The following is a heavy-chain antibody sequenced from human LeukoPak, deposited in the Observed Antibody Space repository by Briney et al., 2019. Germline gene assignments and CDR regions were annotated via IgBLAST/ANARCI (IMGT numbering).Heavy chain of an antibody. V-gene: IGHV3-30-3*01. Sequence: GGSLRLSCVASGLTVSSSYMSWVRQAPGKGLEWVAVISYDGSNKYYADSVKGRFTISRDNSKNTLYLQMNSLRAEDTAVYYCAREGRYCSSTSCYVGAFDIWGQGTMVTVSS. J-gene: IGHJ3*02. CDR3: AREGRYCSSTSCYVGAFDI. CDR2: ISYDGSNK. CDR1: GLTVSSSY. D-gene: IGHD2-2*01.